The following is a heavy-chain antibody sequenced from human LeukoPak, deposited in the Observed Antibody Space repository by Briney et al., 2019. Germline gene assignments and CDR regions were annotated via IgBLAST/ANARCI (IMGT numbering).Heavy chain of an antibody. V-gene: IGHV3-11*01. CDR2: ITRSGSTT. D-gene: IGHD3-22*01. Sequence: GSLRLSCAASGFTFSDYYMTWIRQAPGKGLEWVSYITRSGSTTYYADSVKGRFTISSDNAKNTLFLQMNSLRAEDTAVYYCARRYYYDSSGYLHWGQGTLVTVSS. CDR1: GFTFSDYY. CDR3: ARRYYYDSSGYLH. J-gene: IGHJ4*02.